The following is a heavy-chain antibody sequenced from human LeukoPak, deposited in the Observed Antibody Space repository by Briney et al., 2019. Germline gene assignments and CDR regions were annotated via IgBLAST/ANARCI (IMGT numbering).Heavy chain of an antibody. CDR3: AKGSSWYYFDY. CDR1: GFTFSSYS. V-gene: IGHV3-21*01. Sequence: GGSLRLSCAASGFTFSSYSMNWFRQAPGKGLEWVSSISSSSSYIYYADSVKGRFTISRDNAKNSLYLQMNSLRAEDTAVYYCAKGSSWYYFDYWGQGTLVTVSS. D-gene: IGHD6-13*01. CDR2: ISSSSSYI. J-gene: IGHJ4*02.